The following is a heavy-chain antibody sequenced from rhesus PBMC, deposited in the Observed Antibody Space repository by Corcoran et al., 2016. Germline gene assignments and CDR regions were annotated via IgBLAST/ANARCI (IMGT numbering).Heavy chain of an antibody. Sequence: QVQLRESGPGLVKPSETLSLTCAVSGYSISSGYFWGWIRQPPGKGLEYIGYISSVITSTSYNPSLKSRVTISKATSKNHFSLNLASVTAADTAVYYCARIHPEYFELWGQGALVIVSS. D-gene: IGHD4-23*01. CDR3: ARIHPEYFEL. CDR1: GYSISSGYF. V-gene: IGHV4-99*01. CDR2: ISSVITST. J-gene: IGHJ1*01.